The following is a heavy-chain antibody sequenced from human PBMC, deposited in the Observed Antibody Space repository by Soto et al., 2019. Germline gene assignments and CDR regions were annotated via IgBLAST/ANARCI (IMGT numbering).Heavy chain of an antibody. D-gene: IGHD3-22*01. V-gene: IGHV1-69*01. CDR3: ARDSLAYDTLTPLDY. Sequence: QVQLVQSGAEVKKPGSSVKVSCKASGGTFSSYAISWVRQAPGQGLEWMGGIIPIFGAANYAQKFQGRVTITADESTSTADMELSSLRSEDTAVYYCARDSLAYDTLTPLDYWGQGTLVTVSS. J-gene: IGHJ4*02. CDR2: IIPIFGAA. CDR1: GGTFSSYA.